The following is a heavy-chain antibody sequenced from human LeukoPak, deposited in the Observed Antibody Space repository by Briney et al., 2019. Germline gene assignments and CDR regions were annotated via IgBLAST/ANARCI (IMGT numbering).Heavy chain of an antibody. Sequence: SGTLSLTCTVSGGSISSSSYYWGWIRQPPGKGLEWIGSIYYSGSTYYNPSLKSRVTISVDTSKNQFSLKLSSVTAADTAVYYCARTNWGNFDYWGQGTLVTVSS. D-gene: IGHD7-27*01. J-gene: IGHJ4*02. CDR3: ARTNWGNFDY. CDR1: GGSISSSSYY. V-gene: IGHV4-39*01. CDR2: IYYSGST.